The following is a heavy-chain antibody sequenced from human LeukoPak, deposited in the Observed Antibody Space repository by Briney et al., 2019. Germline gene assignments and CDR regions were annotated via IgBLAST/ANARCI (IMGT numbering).Heavy chain of an antibody. J-gene: IGHJ6*03. CDR2: IIPIFGTA. CDR3: ARCLGSGSYYSSLYYYYMDV. V-gene: IGHV1-69*06. Sequence: GASVKVSCKASGGTFSSYAISWVRQAPGQGLEWMGGIIPIFGTANYAQKFQGRVTTTADKSTSTAYMELSSLRSEDTAVYYCARCLGSGSYYSSLYYYYMDVWGKGTTVTVSS. D-gene: IGHD3-10*01. CDR1: GGTFSSYA.